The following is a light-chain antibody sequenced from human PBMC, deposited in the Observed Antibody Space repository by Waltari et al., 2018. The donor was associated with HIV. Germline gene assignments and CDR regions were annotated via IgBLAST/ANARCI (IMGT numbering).Light chain of an antibody. CDR2: AAS. CDR1: QGISNY. Sequence: ISISPSPSSLSAPVGDRDTLTCRASQGISNYLAWYQQKPGKVPNLPIYAASTLQSGVPSRFSGSGSGTDFTLTISSLQPEDVATYYCQKYDSAPRTFGPGTKVDI. V-gene: IGKV1-27*01. J-gene: IGKJ3*01. CDR3: QKYDSAPRT.